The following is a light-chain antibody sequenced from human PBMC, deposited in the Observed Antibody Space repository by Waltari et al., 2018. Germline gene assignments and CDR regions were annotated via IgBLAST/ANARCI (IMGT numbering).Light chain of an antibody. CDR1: QSVGSY. CDR3: QQRANWLT. J-gene: IGKJ4*01. V-gene: IGKV3-11*01. CDR2: DTS. Sequence: EIVLTQSPGTLSLSPGARATLSCRASQSVGSYLAWYQQKPGQAPRLLIYDTSNRATGVPARFSGSGSGTDVTLTISSLEPEDFAVYYCQQRANWLTFGGGTKVEIK.